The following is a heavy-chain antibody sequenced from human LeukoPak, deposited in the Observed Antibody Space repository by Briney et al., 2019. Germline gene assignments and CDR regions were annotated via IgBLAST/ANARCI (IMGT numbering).Heavy chain of an antibody. V-gene: IGHV3-74*01. CDR3: ARGRNWLDY. Sequence: GGSLKLSCAASGFTFSSYWMHWVRQAPGKGLVWVSRVNNDGNSTTYADSVRGRFTISRDNAKNTLYLQMNSLRAEDTAVYYCARGRNWLDYWGQGTLVTVSS. J-gene: IGHJ4*02. CDR1: GFTFSSYW. CDR2: VNNDGNST. D-gene: IGHD5-12*01.